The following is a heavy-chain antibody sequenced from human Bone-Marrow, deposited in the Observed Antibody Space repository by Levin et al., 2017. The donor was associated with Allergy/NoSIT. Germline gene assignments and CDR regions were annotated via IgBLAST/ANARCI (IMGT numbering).Heavy chain of an antibody. CDR1: GFTFSSYG. Sequence: GGSLRLSCAASGFTFSSYGMHWVRQAPGKGLEWVAVIWFDGSNKYYADSVKGRFTISRDNPKNTLYLQVNSLRAEDTAVYYCERGAADGTYYNDYYMDVWGKGTTVTVSS. CDR2: IWFDGSNK. J-gene: IGHJ6*03. CDR3: ERGAADGTYYNDYYMDV. D-gene: IGHD6-13*01. V-gene: IGHV3-33*01.